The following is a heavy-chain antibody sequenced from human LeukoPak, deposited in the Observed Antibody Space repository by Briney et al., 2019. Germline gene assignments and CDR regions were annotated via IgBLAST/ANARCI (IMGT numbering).Heavy chain of an antibody. CDR1: GGSFGGYY. CDR3: ARKYAYYDSSGYYYPTFDY. CDR2: INHSGST. J-gene: IGHJ4*02. V-gene: IGHV4-34*01. Sequence: SETLSLTCAVYGGSFGGYYWSWIRQPPGKGLEWIGEINHSGSTNYNPSLKSRVTISVDTSKNQFSLKLSSVTAADTAVYYCARKYAYYDSSGYYYPTFDYWGQGTLVTVSS. D-gene: IGHD3-22*01.